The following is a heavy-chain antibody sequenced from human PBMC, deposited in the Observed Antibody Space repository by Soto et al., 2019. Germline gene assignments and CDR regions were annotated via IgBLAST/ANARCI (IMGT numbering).Heavy chain of an antibody. V-gene: IGHV4-59*08. CDR1: GVSISSYY. J-gene: IGHJ4*02. CDR2: IYYSGST. Sequence: QVQLQESGPGLVKPSETLSLTCTVSGVSISSYYWSWIRQPPGKGLEWIGYIYYSGSTNYSPPLKSRVTISVDTSKNQFSLKLSSVTAADTAVYYCARQGSYSLRDWGQGTLVTVSS. CDR3: ARQGSYSLRD. D-gene: IGHD1-26*01.